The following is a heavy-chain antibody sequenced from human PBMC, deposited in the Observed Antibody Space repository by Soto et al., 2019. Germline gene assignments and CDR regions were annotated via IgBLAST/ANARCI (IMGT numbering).Heavy chain of an antibody. CDR1: GDTFSSYA. CDR3: ARRRYCGYDCYHKHYYGMDV. V-gene: IGHV1-69*08. D-gene: IGHD2-21*01. Sequence: QVQLVQSGAELKKTGSSVKVSCRASGDTFSSYAVNWVRQAPGRGLEWMGRIITGLGTTDYAQNFKGRLTSTAAKSTKTVYMELSSLRSEDTAVYYCARRRYCGYDCYHKHYYGMDVWGQGTTVTVAS. CDR2: IITGLGTT. J-gene: IGHJ6*02.